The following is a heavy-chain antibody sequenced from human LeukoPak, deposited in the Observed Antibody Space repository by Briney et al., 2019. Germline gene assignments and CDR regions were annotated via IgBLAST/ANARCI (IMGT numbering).Heavy chain of an antibody. CDR2: TKQDGSEK. J-gene: IGHJ4*02. CDR3: ASAQAPVIFGVVTYFEY. Sequence: GGPLRLSCAASGCTFSRYRTSWVRHAPEKGLEWVANTKQDGSEKNYVDSGKGRFTISRDNGKNSLYLQMTSLRAEDTATYYCASAQAPVIFGVVTYFEYWGQGTLVTVSS. D-gene: IGHD3-3*01. CDR1: GCTFSRYR. V-gene: IGHV3-7*01.